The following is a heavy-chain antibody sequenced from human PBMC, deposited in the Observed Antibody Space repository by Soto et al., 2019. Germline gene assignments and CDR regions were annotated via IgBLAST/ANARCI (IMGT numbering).Heavy chain of an antibody. V-gene: IGHV4-34*01. Sequence: QVQLQQWGAGLLKPSETLSLTCAVYGGSFSGYYWSWIRQPPGKGLEWIGEINHSGSTNYNPSLKSRVTISVDTSKNQFSLKLSSVTAADTAVYYCARVSGRYSSSWYLASWGQGTLVTVSS. J-gene: IGHJ4*02. CDR1: GGSFSGYY. CDR3: ARVSGRYSSSWYLAS. D-gene: IGHD6-13*01. CDR2: INHSGST.